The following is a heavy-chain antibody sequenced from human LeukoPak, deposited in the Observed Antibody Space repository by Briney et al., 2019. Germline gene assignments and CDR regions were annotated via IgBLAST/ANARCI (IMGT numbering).Heavy chain of an antibody. CDR3: AASIAVAGPHTDDAFDI. V-gene: IGHV4-59*08. CDR2: IYYSGST. J-gene: IGHJ3*02. D-gene: IGHD6-19*01. Sequence: PSETLSLTCTVSGGSISSYYWSWIRQPPGKGLEWIGYIYYSGSTNYNPSLKSRVTISVDTSKNQFSLKLSSVTAADTAVYYCAASIAVAGPHTDDAFDIWGQGTMVTASS. CDR1: GGSISSYY.